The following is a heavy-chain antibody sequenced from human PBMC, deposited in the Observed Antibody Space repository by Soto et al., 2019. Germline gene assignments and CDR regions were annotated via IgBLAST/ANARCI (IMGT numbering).Heavy chain of an antibody. V-gene: IGHV5-51*01. Sequence: GESLKISCKGSGYSFTSYWIGWVRQMPGKGLEWMGIIYPGDSDTRYSPSFQGQVTISADKSISTAYLQWSSLKASDTAMYYCARQGSGWYEPNNYYYYYGMDVWGQGTTVTVSS. CDR1: GYSFTSYW. J-gene: IGHJ6*02. D-gene: IGHD6-19*01. CDR3: ARQGSGWYEPNNYYYYYGMDV. CDR2: IYPGDSDT.